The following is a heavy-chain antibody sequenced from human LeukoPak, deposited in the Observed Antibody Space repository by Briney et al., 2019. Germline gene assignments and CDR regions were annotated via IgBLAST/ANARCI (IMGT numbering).Heavy chain of an antibody. CDR2: INPNSGGT. Sequence: ASVKVSCKASGYTFTCYYMHWVRQAPGQGLEWMGWINPNSGGTNYAQKFQGRVTMTRDTSISTAYMELSRLRSDDTAVYYCARDLGYCSSTSCYPADYWGQGTLVTVSS. J-gene: IGHJ4*02. D-gene: IGHD2-2*01. V-gene: IGHV1-2*02. CDR1: GYTFTCYY. CDR3: ARDLGYCSSTSCYPADY.